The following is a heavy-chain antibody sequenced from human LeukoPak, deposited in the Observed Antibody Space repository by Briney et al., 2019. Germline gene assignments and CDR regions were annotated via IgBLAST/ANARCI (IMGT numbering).Heavy chain of an antibody. CDR2: IYYSGST. D-gene: IGHD4-17*01. CDR3: ARGDFYYFDY. J-gene: IGHJ4*02. V-gene: IGHV4-59*08. CDR1: GGSISNYY. Sequence: SETLSLTCTVSGGSISNYYWSWIRQPPGKGLEWIGYIYYSGSTNYNPSLKSRVTISLDTSTNQFSLRLSSVTAVDTAVYYCARGDFYYFDYWGQGTLVTVSS.